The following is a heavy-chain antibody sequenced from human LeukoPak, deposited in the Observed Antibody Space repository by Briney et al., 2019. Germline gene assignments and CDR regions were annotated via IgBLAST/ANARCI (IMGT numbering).Heavy chain of an antibody. CDR1: GLTFNTCD. J-gene: IGHJ3*02. D-gene: IGHD2-15*01. CDR3: AKRVVAATLRAFDI. Sequence: GGSLKLSCAATGLTFNTCDMHWARQAPGKGLQWVTFIRSDGNSKYYADSVKGRFTISRDNSKNTLYLQMNSLRAEDTAVYYCAKRVVAATLRAFDIWGQGTMVTVSS. V-gene: IGHV3-30*02. CDR2: IRSDGNSK.